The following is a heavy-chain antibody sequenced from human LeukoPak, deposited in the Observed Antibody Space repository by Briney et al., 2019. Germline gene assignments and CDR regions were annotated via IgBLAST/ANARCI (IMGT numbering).Heavy chain of an antibody. D-gene: IGHD2-21*01. CDR3: ARVLVYDGGDCYVSLYSFDF. Sequence: GGSLTLSCAVSGFTSNTYDMSWVRQAPGKGLEWVSAFSGSGANTYYAESVKGPFTSSSDNSKSTLYLQMNSLRAEDRDVCHCARVLVYDGGDCYVSLYSFDFWGQGTLVTVSS. V-gene: IGHV3-23*01. CDR1: GFTSNTYD. CDR2: FSGSGANT. J-gene: IGHJ4*02.